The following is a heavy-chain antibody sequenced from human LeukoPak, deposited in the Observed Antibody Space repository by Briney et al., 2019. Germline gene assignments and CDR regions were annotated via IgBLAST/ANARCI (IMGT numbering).Heavy chain of an antibody. CDR1: GGSISSYY. J-gene: IGHJ4*02. CDR2: IYYSGST. Sequence: SETLSLTCTVSGGSISSYYWSWIPQPPGKGLEWIGYIYYSGSTNYNPSLKSRVTISVDTSKNQFSLKLSSVTAADTAVYYCARVNGGAVAGYYFDYWGQGTLVTVSS. CDR3: ARVNGGAVAGYYFDY. V-gene: IGHV4-59*01. D-gene: IGHD6-19*01.